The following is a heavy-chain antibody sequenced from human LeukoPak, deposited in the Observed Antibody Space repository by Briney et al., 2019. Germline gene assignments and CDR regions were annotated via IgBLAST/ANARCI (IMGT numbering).Heavy chain of an antibody. CDR1: GFIFSSYA. V-gene: IGHV3-30*01. CDR2: ISYDGSNK. CDR3: ARDRGWNSLYYYMDV. D-gene: IGHD1-1*01. J-gene: IGHJ6*03. Sequence: GGSLRLSCAASGFIFSSYAMHWVRQAPGKGLDWVAVISYDGSNKYYADSVKGRLTISRDNSKNTLYLQMNSLRAEDTAVYYCARDRGWNSLYYYMDVWGKGTTVTVSS.